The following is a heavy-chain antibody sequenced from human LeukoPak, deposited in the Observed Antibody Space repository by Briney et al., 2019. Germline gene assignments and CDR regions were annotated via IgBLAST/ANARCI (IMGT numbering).Heavy chain of an antibody. CDR1: GFTFSDYY. V-gene: IGHV3-11*03. CDR3: ARSQKEMDIVVVVAAYFDY. Sequence: GGSLRLSCAASGFTFSDYYMSWIRQAPGQGLEWVSYISSSSSYTNYADSVKGRFTISRDNAKNSLYLQMNSLRAEDTAVYYCARSQKEMDIVVVVAAYFDYWGQGTLVTVSS. D-gene: IGHD2-15*01. J-gene: IGHJ4*02. CDR2: ISSSSSYT.